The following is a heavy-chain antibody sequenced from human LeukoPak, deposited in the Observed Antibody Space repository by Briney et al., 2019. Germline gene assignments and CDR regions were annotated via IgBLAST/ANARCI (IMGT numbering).Heavy chain of an antibody. D-gene: IGHD6-13*01. Sequence: GESLKISCQGSGYTFTNYWIAWVRQMPGKGLEGMGIIYPGNSETRYSPPFQGQVTMSADKSINTAYLRWTSLKASDTAMYYCARGDSSTWYEYWGQGTLVTVSS. CDR1: GYTFTNYW. CDR2: IYPGNSET. V-gene: IGHV5-51*01. CDR3: ARGDSSTWYEY. J-gene: IGHJ4*02.